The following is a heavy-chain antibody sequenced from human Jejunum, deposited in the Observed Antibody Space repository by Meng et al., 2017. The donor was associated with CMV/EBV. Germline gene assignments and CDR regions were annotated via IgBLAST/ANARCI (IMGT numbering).Heavy chain of an antibody. V-gene: IGHV1-8*01. CDR1: GSTFTNYD. CDR3: ARASGGNSGWFDP. D-gene: IGHD4-23*01. J-gene: IGHJ5*02. CDR2: LNPTSGRT. Sequence: SGSTFTNYDIHWVRQATGQGLEWMGWLNPTSGRTGSAQKFQGRVLLTRYISLSTAYMELSNMRSEDSAIYYCARASGGNSGWFDPWGQGTLVTVSS.